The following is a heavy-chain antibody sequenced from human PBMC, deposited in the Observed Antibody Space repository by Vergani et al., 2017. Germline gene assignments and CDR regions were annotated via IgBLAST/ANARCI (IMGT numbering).Heavy chain of an antibody. CDR2: IYSGGST. D-gene: IGHD4-17*01. Sequence: EVQLVETGGGLIQPGGSLRLSCAASGFTVSSNYMSWVRQAPGKGLEWVSVIYSGGSTYYADSVKGRFTISRDNSKNTLYLQMNSLRAEDTAVYYCARGPLYGDYGSISWIDYWGPGTLVTVSS. V-gene: IGHV3-53*02. J-gene: IGHJ4*02. CDR3: ARGPLYGDYGSISWIDY. CDR1: GFTVSSNY.